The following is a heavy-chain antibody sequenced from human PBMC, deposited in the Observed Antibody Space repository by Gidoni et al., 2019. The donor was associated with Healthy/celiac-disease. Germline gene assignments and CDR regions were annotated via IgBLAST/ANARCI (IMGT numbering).Heavy chain of an antibody. D-gene: IGHD2-15*01. V-gene: IGHV3-11*03. CDR3: ARYQKRDIVVVVAATNAFDI. Sequence: GFTFSDYYMSWIRQAPGKGLEWVSYISSSSSYTNYADSVKGRFTISRDNAKNSLYLQMNSLRAEDTAVYYCARYQKRDIVVVVAATNAFDIWGQGTMVTVSS. CDR2: ISSSSSYT. CDR1: GFTFSDYY. J-gene: IGHJ3*02.